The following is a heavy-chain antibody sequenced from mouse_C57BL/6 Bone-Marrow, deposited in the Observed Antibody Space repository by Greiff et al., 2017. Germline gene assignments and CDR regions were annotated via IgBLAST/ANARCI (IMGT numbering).Heavy chain of an antibody. Sequence: QVQLQQPGAELVMPGASVKLSCKASGYTFTSYWMHWVKQRPGQGLEWIGEIDPSDSYTNYNQKFKGKSTLTVDKSSSTAYMQLSSLTSEDSAVYYCARPSYYGTMDYWGQGTSVTVSS. J-gene: IGHJ4*01. CDR3: ARPSYYGTMDY. CDR1: GYTFTSYW. CDR2: IDPSDSYT. V-gene: IGHV1-69*01. D-gene: IGHD1-2*01.